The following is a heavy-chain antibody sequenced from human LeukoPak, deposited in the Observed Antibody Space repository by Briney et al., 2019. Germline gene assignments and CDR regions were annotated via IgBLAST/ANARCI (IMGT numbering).Heavy chain of an antibody. CDR1: GGTFSSYA. CDR3: GRISGDCSSTSGSD. V-gene: IGHV1-69*06. Sequence: SVKLSCKASGGTFSSYAISWERQAPGQGLEWMGGIIPMFGTANYAQKFQGRVTITADKSTRTAYVEMSSLSTEDTDVYYCGRISGDCSSTSGSDWGQGTLVTVSS. CDR2: IIPMFGTA. D-gene: IGHD2-2*01. J-gene: IGHJ4*02.